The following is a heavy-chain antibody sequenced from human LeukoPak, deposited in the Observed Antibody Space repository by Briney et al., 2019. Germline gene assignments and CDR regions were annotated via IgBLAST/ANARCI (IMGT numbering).Heavy chain of an antibody. CDR1: GGSISSYY. CDR2: IYTSGST. D-gene: IGHD5-18*01. V-gene: IGHV4-4*08. CDR3: ARDRGVAPQLWTDLDH. Sequence: PSETLSLTCTVSGGSISSYYWSWIRQSPGKGLEWIGRIYTSGSTNYNPSLKSRVTISVDTSKNQFSLKLSSVTAADTAVYYCARDRGVAPQLWTDLDHWGQGTLVTVS. J-gene: IGHJ4*02.